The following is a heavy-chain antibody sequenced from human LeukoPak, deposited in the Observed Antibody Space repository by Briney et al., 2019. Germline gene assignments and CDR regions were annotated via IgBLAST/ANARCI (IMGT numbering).Heavy chain of an antibody. CDR1: GGTFSSYA. J-gene: IGHJ4*02. V-gene: IGHV1-69*01. D-gene: IGHD6-13*01. CDR2: IIPIFGTA. Sequence: SVKVSCKASGGTFSSYAISWVRQAPGQGLEWMGGIIPIFGTANYAQKFQGRVTITADESTSTAYMELSSLRPEDTAVYYCARAEYSSSWFDYWGQGTLVTVSS. CDR3: ARAEYSSSWFDY.